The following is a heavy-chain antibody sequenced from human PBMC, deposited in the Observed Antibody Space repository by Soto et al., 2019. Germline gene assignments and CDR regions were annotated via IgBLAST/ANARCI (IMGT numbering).Heavy chain of an antibody. CDR1: GGSISSNNW. V-gene: IGHV4-4*02. D-gene: IGHD1-26*01. Sequence: SETLSLTCAVSGGSISSNNWWSWVRQPPGKGLEWIGEIFQSGSTYYSPSLKSRVTISVDKSKNHFSLNLTSVTAADTAIYYCARVYSGSYSDSWGQGTLVTVSS. CDR2: IFQSGST. J-gene: IGHJ4*02. CDR3: ARVYSGSYSDS.